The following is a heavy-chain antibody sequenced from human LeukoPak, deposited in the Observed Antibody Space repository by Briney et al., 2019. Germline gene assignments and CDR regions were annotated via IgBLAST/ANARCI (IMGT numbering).Heavy chain of an antibody. CDR2: IDASGGST. V-gene: IGHV3-23*01. Sequence: GGPLRLSCAASGFTFSSYAMSWVRQAPGKGLEWVSSIDASGGSTYYADSVKGRFTISRDNSKNTFYLQMNSLRDDDTAVYYCAKGSGSGWYGWFAPWGQGTLVTVSS. J-gene: IGHJ5*02. CDR3: AKGSGSGWYGWFAP. D-gene: IGHD6-19*01. CDR1: GFTFSSYA.